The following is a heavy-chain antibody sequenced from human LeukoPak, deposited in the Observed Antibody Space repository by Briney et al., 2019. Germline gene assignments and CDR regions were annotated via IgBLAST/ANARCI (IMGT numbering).Heavy chain of an antibody. D-gene: IGHD5-12*01. V-gene: IGHV3-30*04. CDR2: ISYDEPNT. J-gene: IGHJ3*02. Sequence: PGGSLRLSCAASGFTFRSYAMHWVRQAPGQGLEWVAVISYDEPNTNYADSVKGRFTISRDNSKNTLYLQMNSLRAEDTAIYYCVRDLPEIVIFDAFDIWGQGTMVTVSS. CDR1: GFTFRSYA. CDR3: VRDLPEIVIFDAFDI.